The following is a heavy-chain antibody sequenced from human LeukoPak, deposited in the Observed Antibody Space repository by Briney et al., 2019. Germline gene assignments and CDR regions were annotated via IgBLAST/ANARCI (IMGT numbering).Heavy chain of an antibody. CDR2: INPNSGGT. CDR3: ARARGIADYYYGMDV. D-gene: IGHD6-13*01. Sequence: GASVKVSCKASGYTFTGYYMHWMRPAPGQGLAWMGWINPNSGGTNYAQKFQGRVTMTRDTSISTAYMELSRLRSDDTAVYYCARARGIADYYYGMDVWGQGTTVTVSS. CDR1: GYTFTGYY. J-gene: IGHJ6*02. V-gene: IGHV1-2*02.